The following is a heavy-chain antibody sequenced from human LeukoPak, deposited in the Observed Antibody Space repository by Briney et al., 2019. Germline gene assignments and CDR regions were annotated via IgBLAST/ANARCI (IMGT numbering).Heavy chain of an antibody. CDR3: ASAVYYDYVWGSYLSNAFDI. V-gene: IGHV1-69*05. D-gene: IGHD3-16*01. Sequence: GSSVNVCCKASGGTFSSYAISWVRQAPGQGHEWMGGIIPIFGTANYAQKFQGRVTITTDESTSTAYMELSSLRSEDTAVYYCASAVYYDYVWGSYLSNAFDIWGQGTMFTVSS. CDR2: IIPIFGTA. CDR1: GGTFSSYA. J-gene: IGHJ3*02.